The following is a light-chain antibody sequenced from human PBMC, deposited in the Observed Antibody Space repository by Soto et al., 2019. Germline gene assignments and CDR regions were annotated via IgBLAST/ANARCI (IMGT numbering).Light chain of an antibody. Sequence: PGETATLSCRASQTVDSKFLFWFQQKPGQAPRLLIYTASSRATGIPDRFSGSGSGTDFTLTISRLEPEDFAVYYCHQYSSVPYTFGQGTNLEIK. J-gene: IGKJ2*01. CDR3: HQYSSVPYT. CDR2: TAS. V-gene: IGKV3-20*01. CDR1: QTVDSKF.